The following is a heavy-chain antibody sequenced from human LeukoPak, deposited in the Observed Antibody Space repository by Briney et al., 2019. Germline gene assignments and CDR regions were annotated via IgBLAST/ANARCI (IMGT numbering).Heavy chain of an antibody. J-gene: IGHJ4*02. CDR3: ATAGIVPAAPEQGVFFDY. Sequence: GGSLRLSCAASGFTFSSYWMSWVRQAPGKGLEWVANIKQDGSEKYYVDSVKGRFTISRDNAKNSLYLQMNSLRAEDTAVYYCATAGIVPAAPEQGVFFDYWGRGTLVTVSS. CDR1: GFTFSSYW. CDR2: IKQDGSEK. D-gene: IGHD2-2*01. V-gene: IGHV3-7*01.